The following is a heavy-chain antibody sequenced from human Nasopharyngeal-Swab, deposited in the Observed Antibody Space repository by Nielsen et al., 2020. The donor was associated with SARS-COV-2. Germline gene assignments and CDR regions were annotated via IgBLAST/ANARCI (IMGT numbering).Heavy chain of an antibody. Sequence: GGSLRLSCAASGFTFSSYGMHWVRQAPGKGLEWVAVIWYDGSNKYYADSVKGRFTISRDNSKNTLYLQMNSLRAEDTAVYYCAKVDYGSGSYSPYYWGQGTLVTVSS. CDR3: AKVDYGSGSYSPYY. CDR2: IWYDGSNK. CDR1: GFTFSSYG. V-gene: IGHV3-33*06. J-gene: IGHJ4*02. D-gene: IGHD3-10*01.